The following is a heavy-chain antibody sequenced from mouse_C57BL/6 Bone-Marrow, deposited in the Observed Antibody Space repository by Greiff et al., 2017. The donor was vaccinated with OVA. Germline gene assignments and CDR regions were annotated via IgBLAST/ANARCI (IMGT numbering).Heavy chain of an antibody. CDR2: ISYSGST. J-gene: IGHJ1*03. CDR3: ARYGGSPTNFDV. V-gene: IGHV3-8*01. D-gene: IGHD2-10*01. Sequence: EVQLQQSGPGLAKPSQTLSLTCSVPCYSITRDYWNWIRKFPGNKLEYMGYISYSGSTYYNPSLKSRISITRDTSKNQYYLQLNSVTTEDTATYYCARYGGSPTNFDVWGTGTTVTVSS. CDR1: CYSITRDY.